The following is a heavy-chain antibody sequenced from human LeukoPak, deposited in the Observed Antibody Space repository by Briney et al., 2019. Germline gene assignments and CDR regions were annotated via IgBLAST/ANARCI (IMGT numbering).Heavy chain of an antibody. CDR3: ARGGLNALEAFDI. V-gene: IGHV3-74*01. Sequence: GGSLRLSCAASGFSFSSYWMHWVRQAPGKGLVWVSRINGDGSSTRYADSVKGRFTISRDNAKNTLYLQMNSLRAEDTAVYHCARGGLNALEAFDIWGQGTLVTVCS. J-gene: IGHJ3*02. D-gene: IGHD1-1*01. CDR2: INGDGSST. CDR1: GFSFSSYW.